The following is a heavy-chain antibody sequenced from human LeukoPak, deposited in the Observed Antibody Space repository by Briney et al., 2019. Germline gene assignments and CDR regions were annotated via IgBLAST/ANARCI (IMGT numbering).Heavy chain of an antibody. D-gene: IGHD6-13*01. J-gene: IGHJ4*02. CDR1: GYTFTSYY. CDR2: MNPNSGNT. Sequence: GASVKVSCKASGYTFTSYYMHWVRQATGQGLEWMGWMNPNSGNTGYAQKFQGRVTMTRNTSISTAYMELSSLRSEDTAVYYCARYSSSWFQPFDYWGQGTLVTVSS. CDR3: ARYSSSWFQPFDY. V-gene: IGHV1-8*02.